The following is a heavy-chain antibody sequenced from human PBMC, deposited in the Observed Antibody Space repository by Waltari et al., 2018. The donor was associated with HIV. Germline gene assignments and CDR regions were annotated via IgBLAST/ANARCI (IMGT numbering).Heavy chain of an antibody. V-gene: IGHV1-2*02. CDR3: ARWSRDSGGSWGSGYFDY. Sequence: QVQLVQSGAEVKKPGASVKVSCKASGYTFTGYYMHWVRQAPGQGLEWMGWINPNSGGTNYAQKFQGRVTMTRDTSISTAYMELSRLRSDDTAVYYCARWSRDSGGSWGSGYFDYWGQGTLVTVSS. D-gene: IGHD2-15*01. CDR1: GYTFTGYY. CDR2: INPNSGGT. J-gene: IGHJ4*02.